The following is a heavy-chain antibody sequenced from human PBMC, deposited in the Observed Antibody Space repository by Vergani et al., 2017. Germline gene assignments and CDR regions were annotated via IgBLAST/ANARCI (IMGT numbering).Heavy chain of an antibody. Sequence: QVQLQQWGAGLLKPSETLSLTCAVYGGSFSGYYWSWIRQPPGKGLEWIGEINQSGSTNYNPSLKSRLAFSVDTSKNLFSLRLKSVTATDTGMYYCARPVGPSAIADGYHVWGQGTMVTVS. CDR1: GGSFSGYY. CDR3: ARPVGPSAIADGYHV. V-gene: IGHV4-34*01. D-gene: IGHD3-10*01. CDR2: INQSGST. J-gene: IGHJ3*01.